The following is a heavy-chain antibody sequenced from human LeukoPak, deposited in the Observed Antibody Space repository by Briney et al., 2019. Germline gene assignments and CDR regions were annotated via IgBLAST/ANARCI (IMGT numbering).Heavy chain of an antibody. V-gene: IGHV4-59*12. CDR3: ARGYLEWELHFFDY. J-gene: IGHJ4*02. Sequence: PSETLSLTCSVSGGSINNYFWNWIRQSPGKGLEWIGSVYYSGSTNYNPSLKSRVTISVDKSKNQFSLKLSSVTAADTAVYYCARGYLEWELHFFDYWGQGTLVTVSS. CDR1: GGSINNYF. D-gene: IGHD1-26*01. CDR2: VYYSGST.